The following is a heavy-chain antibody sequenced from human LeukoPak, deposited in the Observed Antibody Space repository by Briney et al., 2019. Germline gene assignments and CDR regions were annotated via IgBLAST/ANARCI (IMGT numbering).Heavy chain of an antibody. V-gene: IGHV1-18*01. J-gene: IGHJ4*02. D-gene: IGHD5-18*01. CDR1: GYTFTSYG. CDR3: ARDLHGYSYALTKGHFDY. Sequence: GASVKVSCKASGYTFTSYGISWVRQAPGQGLEWMGWISAYNGNTNYAQKLQGRVTMTTDTSTSTAYMELRSLRSDDTAVYYCARDLHGYSYALTKGHFDYWGQGTLVTVSS. CDR2: ISAYNGNT.